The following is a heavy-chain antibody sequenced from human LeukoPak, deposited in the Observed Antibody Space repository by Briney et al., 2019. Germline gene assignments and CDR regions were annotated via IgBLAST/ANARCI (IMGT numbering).Heavy chain of an antibody. J-gene: IGHJ5*02. V-gene: IGHV1-69*13. CDR2: IIPIFGTT. D-gene: IGHD1-26*01. CDR3: ARVGGSFNWFDP. CDR1: GGTFSSYA. Sequence: SVKVSCKASGGTFSSYAISWVRQAPGQGLEWMGGIIPIFGTTNYAQKFQGRVTITADESTSTAYMELSSLRSEDTAVYYCARVGGSFNWFDPWGQGTLVTVSS.